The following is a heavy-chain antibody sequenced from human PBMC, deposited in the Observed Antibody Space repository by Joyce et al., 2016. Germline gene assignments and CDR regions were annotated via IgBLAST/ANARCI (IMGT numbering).Heavy chain of an antibody. Sequence: QMQLVQSGPEVKKPGTSVKVSCKASGFTFTSSAMQWVRQARGQRLEWIGWIVVGSGNKNYAQKFQERVTITRDMSTSTAYMELSSLRSEDTAVYYCAAAPDYYDSSGYYYSAFDIWGQGTMVTVSS. D-gene: IGHD3-22*01. CDR3: AAAPDYYDSSGYYYSAFDI. CDR1: GFTFTSSA. CDR2: IVVGSGNK. J-gene: IGHJ3*02. V-gene: IGHV1-58*02.